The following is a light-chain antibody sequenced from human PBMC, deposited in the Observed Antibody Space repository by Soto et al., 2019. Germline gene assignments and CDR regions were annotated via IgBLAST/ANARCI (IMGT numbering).Light chain of an antibody. J-gene: IGLJ2*01. CDR1: SSDVGGYNY. CDR3: SSYTGSSTVV. Sequence: QSALTQPASVSGSPGQSITISCTGTSSDVGGYNYVSWHQQHPGKAPKLMIYEVSNRPSGVSNRFSGSKSGNTASLTISGLQAEDEADYYCSSYTGSSTVVFGGGTKLTFL. CDR2: EVS. V-gene: IGLV2-14*01.